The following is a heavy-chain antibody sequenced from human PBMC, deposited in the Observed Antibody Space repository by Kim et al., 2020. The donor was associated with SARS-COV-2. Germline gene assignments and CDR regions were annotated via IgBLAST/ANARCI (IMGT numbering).Heavy chain of an antibody. CDR2: ITKNSATI. CDR3: VRDRCGGAFDI. V-gene: IGHV3-48*02. J-gene: IGHJ3*02. Sequence: GGSLRLSCATSGFTFSAYDMNWVRLPPGKGLEWVSFITKNSATIYYADSVKGRFTISRDNAKNSLYLQMNSLRDEDTGVYYCVRDRCGGAFDIWGQGTMVTVSS. CDR1: GFTFSAYD. D-gene: IGHD2-21*01.